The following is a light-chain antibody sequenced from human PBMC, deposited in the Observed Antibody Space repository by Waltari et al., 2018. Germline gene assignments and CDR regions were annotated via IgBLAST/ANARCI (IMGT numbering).Light chain of an antibody. V-gene: IGLV7-46*01. CDR3: LLSYIGLYV. Sequence: QAVVTQEPSLTVSPGGTVTLTCGSSTGAVTSGHYPYWFQQKPGQAPRTLIYDVSNKHALTPSRFSGALLGGKAALTLSGAQPEDEADYYCLLSYIGLYVFGTGTKVTVL. J-gene: IGLJ1*01. CDR1: TGAVTSGHY. CDR2: DVS.